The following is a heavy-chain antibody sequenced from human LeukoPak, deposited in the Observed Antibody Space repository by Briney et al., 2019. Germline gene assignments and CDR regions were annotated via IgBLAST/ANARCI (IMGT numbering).Heavy chain of an antibody. D-gene: IGHD3-22*01. Sequence: SETLSLTCAVCGGSFSDYYWSWIRQPPGKGLEWIGEINHSGSTNYNPSLKSRVTISGDTSKNQFSLKLSSVTAADTAVYYCARDYYDSSGSFDYWGQGTLVTVSS. J-gene: IGHJ4*02. CDR2: INHSGST. CDR3: ARDYYDSSGSFDY. CDR1: GGSFSDYY. V-gene: IGHV4-34*01.